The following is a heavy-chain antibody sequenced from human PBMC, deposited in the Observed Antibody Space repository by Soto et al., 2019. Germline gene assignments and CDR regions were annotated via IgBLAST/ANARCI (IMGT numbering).Heavy chain of an antibody. J-gene: IGHJ6*02. CDR2: ISAAGDP. V-gene: IGHV3-13*05. Sequence: EVQLVESGGGLVQPGGSLRLSCEASGCTFRNYDMHWVRQGTGKGLEWVSGISAAGDPDYADSVEGRFTISRENAQNSFFLQMNSLRVGDTAVYYCARTDRDFYVLDVWGQGTTVIVSS. CDR3: ARTDRDFYVLDV. CDR1: GCTFRNYD.